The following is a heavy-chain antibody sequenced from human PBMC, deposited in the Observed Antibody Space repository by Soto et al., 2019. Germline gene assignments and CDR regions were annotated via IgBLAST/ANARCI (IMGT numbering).Heavy chain of an antibody. Sequence: SETLSLTCTVSGGSISSSSYYWGWIRQPPGKGLEWIGSIYYSGSTYYNPSLKSRVTISVDTSKNQFSLKLSSVTAADTAVYYCARQNSRYYYGMDVWGQGTTVTVSS. CDR3: ARQNSRYYYGMDV. CDR2: IYYSGST. J-gene: IGHJ6*02. D-gene: IGHD1-26*01. CDR1: GGSISSSSYY. V-gene: IGHV4-39*01.